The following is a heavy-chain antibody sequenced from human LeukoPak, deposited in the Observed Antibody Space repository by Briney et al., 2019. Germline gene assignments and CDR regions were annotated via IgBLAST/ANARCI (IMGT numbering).Heavy chain of an antibody. Sequence: GGPLRLSCAASRFSFTYSWMNWVRQAPGKGLEWVANINQDGSDKYYVDSVKGRFTISRDNAKNSLYLQMNSLRAEDTAVYYCARGPRRDTPYNWFDPWGQGTLVIVSS. CDR3: ARGPRRDTPYNWFDP. J-gene: IGHJ5*02. CDR2: INQDGSDK. CDR1: RFSFTYSW. V-gene: IGHV3-7*01.